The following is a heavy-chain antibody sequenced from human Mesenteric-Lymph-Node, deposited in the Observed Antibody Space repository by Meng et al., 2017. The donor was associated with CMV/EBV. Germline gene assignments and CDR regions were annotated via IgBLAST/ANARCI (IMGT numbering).Heavy chain of an antibody. J-gene: IGHJ4*02. V-gene: IGHV3-23*03. CDR3: AAGSGSFDY. CDR1: GFTFSSYA. D-gene: IGHD3-10*01. CDR2: IYSGGSST. Sequence: GESLKISCAASGFTFSSYAMSWVRQAPGKGLEWVSVIYSGGSSTYYADSVKGRFTISRDNSKNTLRLQVNSLRGEDTAIYYCAAGSGSFDYWGQGTLVTVSS.